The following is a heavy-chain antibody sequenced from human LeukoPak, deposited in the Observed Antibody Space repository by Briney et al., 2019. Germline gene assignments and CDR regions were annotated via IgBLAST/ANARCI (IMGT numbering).Heavy chain of an antibody. D-gene: IGHD4-23*01. CDR1: GGSISSYY. V-gene: IGHV4-59*12. J-gene: IGHJ3*02. CDR2: IYYSGST. CDR3: ARDSYDYGGNPPSAFDI. Sequence: SETLSLTCTVSGGSISSYYWSWIRQPPGKGLEWIGYIYYSGSTNYNPSLKSRATISVDTSKNQFSLKLSSVTAADTAVYYCARDSYDYGGNPPSAFDIWGQGTMVTVSS.